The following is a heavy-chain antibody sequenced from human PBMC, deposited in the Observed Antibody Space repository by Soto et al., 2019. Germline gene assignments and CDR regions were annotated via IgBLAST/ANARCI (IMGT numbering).Heavy chain of an antibody. CDR2: ISNNGDTA. CDR1: GFTFSSYA. CDR3: AKSRVFIGAIVTLLDS. V-gene: IGHV3-23*01. Sequence: GGSLRLSCATSGFTFSSYAMVWVRPAAEKGLEWVASISNNGDTAYYADSVKGRFTISRGSSENTLYLQMNGLRADDTALYFCAKSRVFIGAIVTLLDSWGQGTQVTVSS. J-gene: IGHJ4*02. D-gene: IGHD3-16*02.